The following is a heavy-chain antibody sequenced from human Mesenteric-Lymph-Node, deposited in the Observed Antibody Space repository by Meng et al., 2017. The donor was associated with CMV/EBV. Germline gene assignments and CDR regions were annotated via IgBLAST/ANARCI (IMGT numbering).Heavy chain of an antibody. Sequence: SVKVSCKASGYTFTSYGISWVRQAPGQGLEWMGGIIPIFGTANYAQKFQGRVTITTDESTSTAYMELSSLRSEDTAVYYCARGGVGVVPAANRCLGMDVWGQGTTVTVSS. CDR3: ARGGVGVVPAANRCLGMDV. CDR1: GYTFTSYG. CDR2: IIPIFGTA. V-gene: IGHV1-69*05. J-gene: IGHJ6*02. D-gene: IGHD2-2*01.